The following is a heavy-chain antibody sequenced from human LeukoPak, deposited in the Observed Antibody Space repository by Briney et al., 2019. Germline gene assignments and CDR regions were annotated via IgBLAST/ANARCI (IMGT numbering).Heavy chain of an antibody. CDR2: INPKIGGT. CDR3: ARDLGYCSSTSCYDPYNWFDP. CDR1: GYTFTGYY. J-gene: IGHJ5*02. D-gene: IGHD2-2*01. Sequence: GASLRASSEASGYTFTGYYIHCVRQAPGQGLEWMGWINPKIGGTNYAQKFQGRVTMTRDTSISTAYMELSRLRSDDTAVYYCARDLGYCSSTSCYDPYNWFDPWGQGTLVTVSS. V-gene: IGHV1-2*02.